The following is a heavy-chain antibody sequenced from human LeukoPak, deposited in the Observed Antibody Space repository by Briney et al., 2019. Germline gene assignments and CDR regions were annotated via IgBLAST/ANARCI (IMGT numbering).Heavy chain of an antibody. D-gene: IGHD3-10*01. CDR1: GDSISSSSSY. CDR3: VRSADIWFGEGNFDY. CDR2: IYYSGST. V-gene: IGHV4-39*07. Sequence: SETLSLTCTVSGDSISSSSSYWGWIRQPPGEGLEWIGSIYYSGSTYYNPSLMSRVTISVDTSKNQFSLNLSSVTAADTAVYYCVRSADIWFGEGNFDYWGQGTLVTVSS. J-gene: IGHJ4*02.